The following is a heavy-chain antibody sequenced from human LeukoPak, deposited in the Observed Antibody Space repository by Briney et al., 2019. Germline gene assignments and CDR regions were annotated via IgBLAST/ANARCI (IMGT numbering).Heavy chain of an antibody. CDR2: IYHSGST. Sequence: PSETLSVTCSFSTDSRNTYYWSWIRQSPREGLEWIGHIYHSGSTDYKPTFNSQVTISIDLSRKEFSLKLTSVTVADTDMYYCVRLRWELLAPYFDHWGQGAFVIVSS. CDR3: VRLRWELLAPYFDH. J-gene: IGHJ4*02. D-gene: IGHD2-15*01. CDR1: TDSRNTYY. V-gene: IGHV4-59*01.